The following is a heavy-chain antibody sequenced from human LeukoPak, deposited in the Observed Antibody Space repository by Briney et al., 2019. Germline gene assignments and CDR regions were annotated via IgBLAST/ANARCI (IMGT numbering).Heavy chain of an antibody. D-gene: IGHD1-20*01. CDR2: INRVGGEI. Sequence: GGSLRLSCAASGFTFSSYGMHWVRQAPGKGLEWVANINRVGGEIYYVDSVKGRFTISRDNVKNSLYLEMNSLRVEDTAVYYCARVGYDWNGMDVWGQGTTVTVSS. CDR1: GFTFSSYG. V-gene: IGHV3-7*03. J-gene: IGHJ6*02. CDR3: ARVGYDWNGMDV.